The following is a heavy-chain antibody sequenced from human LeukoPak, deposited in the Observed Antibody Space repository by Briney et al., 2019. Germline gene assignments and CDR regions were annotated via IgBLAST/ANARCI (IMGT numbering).Heavy chain of an antibody. Sequence: GGSLRLSCAASGFTFSRYSVSWVRQVSGRGLEFVSGFVSDDGRTFYGDSVRGRFTVSRDNLKNTLYLQMNSLRVEDTAVYYCAKDYLGSSGAFDVWGQGTMVTVSS. CDR3: AKDYLGSSGAFDV. CDR1: GFTFSRYS. V-gene: IGHV3-23*01. J-gene: IGHJ3*01. D-gene: IGHD3-16*01. CDR2: FVSDDGRT.